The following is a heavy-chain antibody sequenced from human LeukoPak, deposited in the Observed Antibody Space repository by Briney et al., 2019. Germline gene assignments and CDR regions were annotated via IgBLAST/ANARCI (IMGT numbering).Heavy chain of an antibody. V-gene: IGHV1-2*02. J-gene: IGHJ4*02. CDR2: INPNSGGT. CDR1: GYTFTGYY. CDR3: ARVLSDSSGYYSAPFDY. D-gene: IGHD3-22*01. Sequence: GASVKVSCKASGYTFTGYYMHWVRQAPGQGLEWMGWINPNSGGTNYAQKFQGGVTMTRDTSISTAYMELGRLRSDDTAVYYCARVLSDSSGYYSAPFDYWGQGTLVTVSS.